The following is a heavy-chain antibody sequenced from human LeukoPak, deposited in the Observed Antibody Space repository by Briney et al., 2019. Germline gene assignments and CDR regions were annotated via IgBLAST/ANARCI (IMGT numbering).Heavy chain of an antibody. CDR2: TNAGNGNT. J-gene: IGHJ4*02. Sequence: ASVKVSCKASGYTFTSYAMHWVRQAPGQRLEWMGWTNAGNGNTKYSQKFQGRVTITRDTSASTAYTELSSLRSEDTAVYYCARSCSSTSCESDYFDYWGQGTLVTVSS. CDR3: ARSCSSTSCESDYFDY. CDR1: GYTFTSYA. V-gene: IGHV1-3*01. D-gene: IGHD2-2*01.